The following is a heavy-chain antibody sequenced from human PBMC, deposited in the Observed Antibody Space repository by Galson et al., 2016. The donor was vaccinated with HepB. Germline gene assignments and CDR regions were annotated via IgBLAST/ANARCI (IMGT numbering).Heavy chain of an antibody. CDR3: VASSGDYTHLDY. D-gene: IGHD4-17*01. J-gene: IGHJ4*02. Sequence: SLRLSCAASGFTFSTYGMHWVRQAPGKGLEWVSVIWYDGSNQLYADSVKGRFAISRDNSKNTLYLQMNSLRAKDTAVYYCVASSGDYTHLDYWGQGTLVTVSS. V-gene: IGHV3-33*01. CDR2: IWYDGSNQ. CDR1: GFTFSTYG.